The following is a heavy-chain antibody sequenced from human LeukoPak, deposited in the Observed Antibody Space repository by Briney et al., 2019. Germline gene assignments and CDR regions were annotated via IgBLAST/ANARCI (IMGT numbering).Heavy chain of an antibody. CDR1: GGSFSGYY. J-gene: IGHJ1*01. D-gene: IGHD3-22*01. CDR3: ARHYYDSSGYYPENFQH. V-gene: IGHV4-34*01. CDR2: INHSGST. Sequence: SETLSLTCAVYGGSFSGYYWCWIRQPPGKGLEWIGEINHSGSTNYNPSLKSRVTISVDTSKNQFSLKLSSVTAADTAVYYCARHYYDSSGYYPENFQHWGQGTLVTVSS.